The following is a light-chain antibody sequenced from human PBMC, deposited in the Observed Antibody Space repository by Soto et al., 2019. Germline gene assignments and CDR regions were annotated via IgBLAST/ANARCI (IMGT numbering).Light chain of an antibody. Sequence: EIVLTQSPGTLSLSPGERATLSCRASQSVSSSYLAWCQQKPGQTPRLLIYGASSRATGIPDRFSGSGSGTDFTLTISRLEPEDFAVYYCQQYGSSPYWTFGQGTKVEIK. CDR2: GAS. V-gene: IGKV3-20*01. J-gene: IGKJ1*01. CDR1: QSVSSSY. CDR3: QQYGSSPYWT.